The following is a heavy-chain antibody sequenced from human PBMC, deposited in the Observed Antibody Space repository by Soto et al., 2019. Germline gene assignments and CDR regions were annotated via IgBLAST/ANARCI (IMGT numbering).Heavy chain of an antibody. J-gene: IGHJ4*02. V-gene: IGHV4-61*01. CDR2: IYYSGST. D-gene: IGHD6-13*01. CDR3: ARVWQQLFGRGGNLHPLAY. CDR1: GGSVSSGSYY. Sequence: PSETLSLTCTVSGGSVSSGSYYVSWIRQPPGKGLEWIGYIYYSGSTNYNPSLKSRVTISVDTSKDQFSLKLSSVTAADTAVYYCARVWQQLFGRGGNLHPLAYPGQGTLVLVSS.